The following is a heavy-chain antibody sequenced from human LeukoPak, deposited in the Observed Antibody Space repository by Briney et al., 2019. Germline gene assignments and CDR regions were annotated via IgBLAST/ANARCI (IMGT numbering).Heavy chain of an antibody. CDR3: ARDGAGYYYYMDV. D-gene: IGHD1-14*01. CDR1: GGTFSSYA. CDR2: TIPIFGTA. V-gene: IGHV1-69*13. J-gene: IGHJ6*03. Sequence: ASVKVSCKASGGTFSSYAISWVRQAPGQGLEWMGGTIPIFGTANYAQKFQGRVTITADESTSTAYMELSSLRSEDTAVYYCARDGAGYYYYMDVWGKGTTVTVSS.